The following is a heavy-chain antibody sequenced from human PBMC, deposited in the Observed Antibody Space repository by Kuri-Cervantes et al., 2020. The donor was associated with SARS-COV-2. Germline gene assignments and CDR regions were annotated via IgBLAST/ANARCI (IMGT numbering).Heavy chain of an antibody. CDR3: ARERGSDVVVPAAIRGYFDY. D-gene: IGHD2-2*01. CDR2: IIPTFGIE. J-gene: IGHJ4*02. CDR1: GGTFSSYG. Sequence: SVKVSCKASGGTFSSYGISWVRQAPGQGLEWMGGIIPTFGIENYAQKFQGRVTITTDESTSTAYMELSSLRSEDTAVYYCARERGSDVVVPAAIRGYFDYWGQGTLVTVSS. V-gene: IGHV1-69*05.